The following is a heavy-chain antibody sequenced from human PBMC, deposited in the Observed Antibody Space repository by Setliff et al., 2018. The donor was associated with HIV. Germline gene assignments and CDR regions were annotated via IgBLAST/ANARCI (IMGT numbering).Heavy chain of an antibody. Sequence: SETLSLTCTVSGGSINSYFWSWIRQPPGKGLEWIAYIYYTGSTNYNPSLKSRVTISVDTSKNQFSLKLSFVTAADTAVYYCARGWFGGYYFDYWGQGTLVTVSS. CDR1: GGSINSYF. V-gene: IGHV4-59*12. CDR2: IYYTGST. CDR3: ARGWFGGYYFDY. J-gene: IGHJ4*02. D-gene: IGHD3-10*01.